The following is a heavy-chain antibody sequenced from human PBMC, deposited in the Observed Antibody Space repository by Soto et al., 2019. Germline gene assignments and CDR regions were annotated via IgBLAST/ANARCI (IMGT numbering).Heavy chain of an antibody. V-gene: IGHV1-18*01. CDR2: ISAYNGNT. Sequence: ASVKVSCKASGYTFASYAISWMRQAPGQGLEWMGWISAYNGNTNYAQKLQGRVTMTTDTSTSTAYMELRSLRSDDTAVYYCARVRGRLLRFDPWGQGTLVTVSS. D-gene: IGHD2-15*01. CDR1: GYTFASYA. J-gene: IGHJ5*02. CDR3: ARVRGRLLRFDP.